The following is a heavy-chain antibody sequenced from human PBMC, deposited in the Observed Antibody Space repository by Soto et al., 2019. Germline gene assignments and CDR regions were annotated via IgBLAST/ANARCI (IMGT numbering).Heavy chain of an antibody. V-gene: IGHV4-61*01. CDR2: IYYSGST. CDR3: AREYDYDILTGYYTFDP. Sequence: KTSETLSLTCTVSGGSVSSGSYYWSWIRQPPGKGLEWIGYIYYSGSTNYNPSLKSRVTISVDTSKNQFSLKLSSVTAADTAVYYCAREYDYDILTGYYTFDPWGQGTLVTVSS. J-gene: IGHJ5*02. D-gene: IGHD3-9*01. CDR1: GGSVSSGSYY.